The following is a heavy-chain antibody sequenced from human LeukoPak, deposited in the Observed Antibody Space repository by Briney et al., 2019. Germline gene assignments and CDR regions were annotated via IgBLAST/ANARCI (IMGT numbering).Heavy chain of an antibody. D-gene: IGHD2-2*01. V-gene: IGHV3-21*01. Sequence: PGGSLRLSCAASGFTFSSYSMNWVRQAPGKGLEWVSSISGSSSYIYYADSVKGRFTISRDNAKNSLYLQVNSLRAEDTAVYYCARERYCSSTSCAFDYWGQGTLVTVSS. CDR3: ARERYCSSTSCAFDY. CDR2: ISGSSSYI. J-gene: IGHJ4*02. CDR1: GFTFSSYS.